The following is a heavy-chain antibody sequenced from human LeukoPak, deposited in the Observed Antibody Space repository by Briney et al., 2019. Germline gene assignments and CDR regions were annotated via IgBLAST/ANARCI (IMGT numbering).Heavy chain of an antibody. Sequence: GASVSVSCKASGYTFTSYGISWVRQAPGQGLAWMGWISAYNGNTNYAQRLQGRVTMPTDTSTSTAYMELRSLRSDDTAVYYCARDSRLLLGDYWGQGTLVTVSS. CDR3: ARDSRLLLGDY. V-gene: IGHV1-18*01. D-gene: IGHD3-22*01. J-gene: IGHJ4*02. CDR1: GYTFTSYG. CDR2: ISAYNGNT.